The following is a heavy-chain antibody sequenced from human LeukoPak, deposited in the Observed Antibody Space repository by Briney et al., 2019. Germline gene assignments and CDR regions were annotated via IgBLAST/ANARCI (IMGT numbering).Heavy chain of an antibody. CDR2: INPSSGDT. CDR1: GYTLTGYY. CDR3: ARNPYEYYFDY. D-gene: IGHD5-12*01. J-gene: IGHJ4*02. Sequence: ASVKVSCKASGYTLTGYYMHWVRLAPGQGLEWMGWINPSSGDTNYAQKFQGRVTMTRDTSISTAYMELSRLRSDDTAVYYCARNPYEYYFDYWGQGTLVTVSS. V-gene: IGHV1-2*02.